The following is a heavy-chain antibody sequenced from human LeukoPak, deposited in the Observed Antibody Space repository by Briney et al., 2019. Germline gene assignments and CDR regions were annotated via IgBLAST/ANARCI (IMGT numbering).Heavy chain of an antibody. CDR1: GGSISSYY. CDR3: ARVRSSIVVVPAAKHFDY. J-gene: IGHJ4*02. Sequence: PSETLSLTCTVSGGSISSYYWSWIRQPPGKGLEWIGYIYYSGSTNYNPSLKSRVTISVDTSKNQFSLKLSSVTAADTAVYYCARVRSSIVVVPAAKHFDYWGQGTLVTVSS. CDR2: IYYSGST. D-gene: IGHD2-2*01. V-gene: IGHV4-59*12.